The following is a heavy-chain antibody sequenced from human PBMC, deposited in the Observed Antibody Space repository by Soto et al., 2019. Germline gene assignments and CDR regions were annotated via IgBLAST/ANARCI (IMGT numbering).Heavy chain of an antibody. CDR2: INAGNGNT. J-gene: IGHJ4*02. CDR3: ARVGEDIVVVPAAKGAYFDY. CDR1: GYTFTSYA. D-gene: IGHD2-2*01. Sequence: QVPLVQSGAEVKKPGASVKVSCKASGYTFTSYAMHWVRQAPGQRLEWMGWINAGNGNTKYSQKFQGRVTITRDTSASTAYMELSSLRSEDTAVYYCARVGEDIVVVPAAKGAYFDYWGQGTLVTVSS. V-gene: IGHV1-3*01.